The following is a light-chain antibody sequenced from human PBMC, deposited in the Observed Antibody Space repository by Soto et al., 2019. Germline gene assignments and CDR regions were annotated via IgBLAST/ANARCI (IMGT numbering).Light chain of an antibody. CDR1: QGISNY. V-gene: IGKV1-27*01. Sequence: DIQMTQSPSSLSASVGDRVTITCRASQGISNYVAWYQQKPGKVPKLLIYVASTLQSGVPSRFSGSRSGPDFTRTISSLQPEDVATYYGQEYNSAPLTFSRGTKVEIK. J-gene: IGKJ4*01. CDR3: QEYNSAPLT. CDR2: VAS.